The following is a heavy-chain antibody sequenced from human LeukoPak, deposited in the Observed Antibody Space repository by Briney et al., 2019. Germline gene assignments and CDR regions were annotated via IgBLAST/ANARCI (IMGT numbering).Heavy chain of an antibody. CDR1: GYTFTSYG. J-gene: IGHJ6*02. Sequence: ASVKVSCKASGYTFTSYGISWVRQAPGQGLEWMGWISAYNGNTNYAQKLQGRLTMTTYTSTSTAYMELRSLRSDDTAVYYCARGSGYYLTYGMDVWGQGTTVTVSS. V-gene: IGHV1-18*01. CDR3: ARGSGYYLTYGMDV. D-gene: IGHD3-3*01. CDR2: ISAYNGNT.